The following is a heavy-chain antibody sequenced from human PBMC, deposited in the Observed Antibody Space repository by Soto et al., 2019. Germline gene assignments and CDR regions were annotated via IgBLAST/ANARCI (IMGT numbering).Heavy chain of an antibody. V-gene: IGHV3-23*01. CDR2: VSIGGST. CDR1: GFTFSSYA. J-gene: IGHJ4*02. Sequence: DVQLLESGGGLVQPEGSLRLSCAASGFTFSSYAMGWVRQGPGKGLEWVAVVSIGGSTHYADSVRGRFTISRDNSKNTLSLQMNSLTAEDTAVYFCAKRRGAGGHFDYWGQGALVTVPS. D-gene: IGHD2-15*01. CDR3: AKRRGAGGHFDY.